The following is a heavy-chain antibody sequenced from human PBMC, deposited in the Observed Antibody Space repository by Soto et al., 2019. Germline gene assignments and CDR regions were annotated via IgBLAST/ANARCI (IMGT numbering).Heavy chain of an antibody. J-gene: IGHJ1*01. CDR2: IYYSGST. D-gene: IGHD3-22*01. Sequence: PSESLSLTCTVSGGSISSGGYYWSWIRQHPGKGMEWIGYIYYSGSTYYNPSLKSRVTISVDTSKNQFSLKLSSVTAADTAVYYCASFYDSSGYYREFQHWGQGTLVTVSS. CDR1: GGSISSGGYY. CDR3: ASFYDSSGYYREFQH. V-gene: IGHV4-31*03.